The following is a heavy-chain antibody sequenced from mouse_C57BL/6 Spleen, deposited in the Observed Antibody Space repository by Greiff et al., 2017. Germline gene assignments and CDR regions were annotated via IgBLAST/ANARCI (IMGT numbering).Heavy chain of an antibody. Sequence: QVQLQQSGPGLVQPSQCLYITCTVSGFSFTSYGVHWVRQSPGKGLEWLGVIWSGGSTDYHAAFLSRLSITKDNYKSKCFFKLNSLQADDTAIYYCGKNWDYAMDYRGQGTSVTVSS. CDR3: GKNWDYAMDY. J-gene: IGHJ4*01. V-gene: IGHV2-5*01. CDR1: GFSFTSYG. CDR2: IWSGGST.